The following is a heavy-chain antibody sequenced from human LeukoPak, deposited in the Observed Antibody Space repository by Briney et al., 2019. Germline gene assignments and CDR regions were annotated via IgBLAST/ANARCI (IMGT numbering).Heavy chain of an antibody. J-gene: IGHJ4*02. CDR2: ITDSGGNT. CDR1: GFTFRTYA. CDR3: ARAAWDY. Sequence: QPGGSLRLSCTASGFTFRTYAMSWVRQAPGKGLEWVSAITDSGGNTYYAAPVKGRFTISRDNSKNTLYLQMNSLRAEDTAVYYCARAAWDYWGQGTLVTVSS. V-gene: IGHV3-23*01.